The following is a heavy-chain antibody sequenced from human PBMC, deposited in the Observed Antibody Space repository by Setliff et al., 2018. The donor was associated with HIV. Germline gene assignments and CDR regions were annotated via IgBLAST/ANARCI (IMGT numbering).Heavy chain of an antibody. Sequence: SETLSLTCAAYGGPFTNHGWNWIRQSPGKGLEWIGEIDNRGGYNYNPSFNSRVTISVDASKRQFSLKLSSVTATDTAVYYCARSPAAEGFWGQGTLVTVSS. J-gene: IGHJ4*02. CDR2: IDNRGGY. V-gene: IGHV4-34*01. CDR3: ARSPAAEGF. CDR1: GGPFTNHG. D-gene: IGHD6-13*01.